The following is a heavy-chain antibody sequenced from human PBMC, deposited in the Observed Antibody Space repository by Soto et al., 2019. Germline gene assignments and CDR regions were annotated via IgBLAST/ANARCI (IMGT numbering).Heavy chain of an antibody. CDR3: VRNTSGRNFDY. V-gene: IGHV4-38-2*02. CDR1: SSPINSRYY. CDR2: IYHSGST. Sequence: KTSETLSLTCTVSSSPINSRYYWGWIRQTPGKGLEWVASIYHSGSTHYNPSLKSRATISVDTSNNQFSLRLSSVTAADTAIYYCVRNTSGRNFDYWGQGTQVTVSS. D-gene: IGHD6-19*01. J-gene: IGHJ4*02.